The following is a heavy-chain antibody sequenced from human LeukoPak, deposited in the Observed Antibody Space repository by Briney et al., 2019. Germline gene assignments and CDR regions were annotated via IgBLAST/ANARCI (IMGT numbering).Heavy chain of an antibody. CDR3: ARVAGIAARPDF. Sequence: ASVKVSCKASGYTFTGYYMHWVRQAPGQGLEWMGWINPNSGDTNYPQKFQGRVTMTRDMSISAAFMELSRLTSDDTAVYYCARVAGIAARPDFCGQGTLVTVSS. V-gene: IGHV1-2*02. D-gene: IGHD6-6*01. CDR1: GYTFTGYY. J-gene: IGHJ4*02. CDR2: INPNSGDT.